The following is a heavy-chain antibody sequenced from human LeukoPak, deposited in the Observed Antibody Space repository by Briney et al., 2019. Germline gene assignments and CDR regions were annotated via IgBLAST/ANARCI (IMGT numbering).Heavy chain of an antibody. J-gene: IGHJ4*02. CDR3: ARSYYVSGSYIPFDY. CDR2: IYHSGST. V-gene: IGHV4-38-2*02. D-gene: IGHD3-10*01. CDR1: GYSISSGYY. Sequence: SETLSLTCTVSGYSISSGYYWGWIRQPPGKGLEWIGSIYHSGSTYYNPSLKSRVTISVDTSKNQFSLSLSTVTAADTAVYFCARSYYVSGSYIPFDYWGQGTLVTVSS.